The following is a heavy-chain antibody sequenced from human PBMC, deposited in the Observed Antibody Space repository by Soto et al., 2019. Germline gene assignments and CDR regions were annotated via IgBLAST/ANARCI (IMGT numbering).Heavy chain of an antibody. CDR2: IDYSGSP. CDR1: GGSISSSSYY. D-gene: IGHD2-2*01. J-gene: IGHJ4*03. Sequence: PSDTPSLTCTVSGGSISSSSYYWGWIRQPPGKGLEWIGCIDYSGSPNNNRLHNGRVSLSVDTSKNPFSLNLSPVSADDTAVYYCAGHPKYQLLTSFDYWGQGTLVTVSS. V-gene: IGHV4-39*05. CDR3: AGHPKYQLLTSFDY.